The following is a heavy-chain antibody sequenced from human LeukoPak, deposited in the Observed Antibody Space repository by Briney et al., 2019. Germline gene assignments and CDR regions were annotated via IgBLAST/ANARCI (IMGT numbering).Heavy chain of an antibody. Sequence: WGSLRLSCAASGFTFSSYGMHWVRQAPGKGLEWVAVIWYDGRNKYYADSVKGRFTISRDNSKNTLYLQMNSLRAEDTAVYYCARAGTTVILDYWGQGTLVTVSS. D-gene: IGHD4-17*01. CDR3: ARAGTTVILDY. CDR1: GFTFSSYG. J-gene: IGHJ4*02. V-gene: IGHV3-33*01. CDR2: IWYDGRNK.